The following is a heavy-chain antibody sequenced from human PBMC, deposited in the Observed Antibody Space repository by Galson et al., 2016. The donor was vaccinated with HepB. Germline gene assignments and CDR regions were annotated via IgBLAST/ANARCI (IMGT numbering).Heavy chain of an antibody. Sequence: SVKVSCKASGYTFNNYGFIWVRQAPGQGLEWMGWISAYNGNTNSAQRFQGRVTMTTDTSTSTVYMELRRLRSDDTAVYYCARDLGLVGVITDYWGQGTPVTVSS. J-gene: IGHJ4*02. CDR2: ISAYNGNT. CDR1: GYTFNNYG. V-gene: IGHV1-18*04. D-gene: IGHD1-26*01. CDR3: ARDLGLVGVITDY.